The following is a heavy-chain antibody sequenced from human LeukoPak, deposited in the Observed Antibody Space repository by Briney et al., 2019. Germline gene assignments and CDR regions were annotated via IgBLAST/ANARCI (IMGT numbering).Heavy chain of an antibody. CDR3: AAGAGITRY. CDR2: ITWNSGSI. D-gene: IGHD3-10*01. Sequence: GGSLRLSCAASGLTFYDYAMHWVRQAPGKGLEWVSGITWNSGSIAYADSVKGRFTVSRDNAKNSLYLQVNSLRSEDTALYYCAAGAGITRYWGQGTLVTVSS. V-gene: IGHV3-9*01. J-gene: IGHJ4*02. CDR1: GLTFYDYA.